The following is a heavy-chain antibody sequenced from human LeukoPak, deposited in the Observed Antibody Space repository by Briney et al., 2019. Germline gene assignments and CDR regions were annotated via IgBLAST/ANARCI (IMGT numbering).Heavy chain of an antibody. D-gene: IGHD2-15*01. V-gene: IGHV1-8*01. J-gene: IGHJ6*02. Sequence: GASVKVSCKASGYTFTSYDINWVRQATGQGLEWMGWMSPNSGNTGYAQKFQGRVTMTRNTSISTAYMELSSLRSEDTAVYYCARTIVVRYYYYYGMDVWGQGTTVTVSS. CDR1: GYTFTSYD. CDR2: MSPNSGNT. CDR3: ARTIVVRYYYYYGMDV.